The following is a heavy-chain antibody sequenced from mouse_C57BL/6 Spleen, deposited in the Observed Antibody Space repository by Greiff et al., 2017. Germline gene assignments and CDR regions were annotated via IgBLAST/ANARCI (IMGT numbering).Heavy chain of an antibody. CDR1: GYSITSGYD. J-gene: IGHJ2*01. CDR3: ARAVYAYYFDY. D-gene: IGHD1-1*01. V-gene: IGHV3-1*01. Sequence: EVQVVESGPGMVKPSQSLSLPCTVTGYSITSGYDWHWIRHFPGNKLECMGYISYSGSTNYNPSLKSRISITHDTSKNHFFLKLNSVTTEDTATYYCARAVYAYYFDYWGQGTTLTVSS. CDR2: ISYSGST.